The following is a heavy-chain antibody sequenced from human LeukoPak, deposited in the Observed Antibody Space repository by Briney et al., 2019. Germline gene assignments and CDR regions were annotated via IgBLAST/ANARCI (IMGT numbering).Heavy chain of an antibody. Sequence: ASVKVSCKASGGTFSSYAISWVRQAPGQGLEWMGWISAYNGNTNYAQKLQGRVTMTTDTSTSTAYMELRSLRSDDTAVYYCARGIVGATYLDYWGQGTLVTVSS. D-gene: IGHD1-26*01. CDR1: GGTFSSYA. CDR2: ISAYNGNT. CDR3: ARGIVGATYLDY. J-gene: IGHJ4*02. V-gene: IGHV1-18*01.